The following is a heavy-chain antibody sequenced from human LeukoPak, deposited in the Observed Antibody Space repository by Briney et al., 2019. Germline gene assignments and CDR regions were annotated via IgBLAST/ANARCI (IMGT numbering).Heavy chain of an antibody. V-gene: IGHV4-61*02. D-gene: IGHD6-6*01. Sequence: SQTLSLTCTVSGGSISSGSYYWSWIRQPAGKGLEWIGRIYTSGSTNDNPSLKSRVTISVDTSKNQFSLKLSSVTAADTAVYYCARGGQLGFYYYYGMDVWGQGTTVTVSS. CDR1: GGSISSGSYY. J-gene: IGHJ6*02. CDR3: ARGGQLGFYYYYGMDV. CDR2: IYTSGST.